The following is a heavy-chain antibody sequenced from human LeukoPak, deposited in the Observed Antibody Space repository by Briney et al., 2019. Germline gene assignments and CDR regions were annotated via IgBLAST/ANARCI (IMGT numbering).Heavy chain of an antibody. CDR1: GGSFSGYY. V-gene: IGHV4-34*01. Sequence: SETLSLTCAVYGGSFSGYYWSWIRQPPGKGLEWIGEINHSGSTNYNPSLKSRVTISVDTSKKQFSLKLSSVTAADTAVYYCARGGLIGSAVSYYGLDVWGQGTTVTVSS. CDR2: INHSGST. D-gene: IGHD1-20*01. J-gene: IGHJ6*02. CDR3: ARGGLIGSAVSYYGLDV.